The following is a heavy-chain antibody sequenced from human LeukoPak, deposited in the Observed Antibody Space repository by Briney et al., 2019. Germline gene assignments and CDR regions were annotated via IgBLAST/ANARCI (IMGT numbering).Heavy chain of an antibody. CDR3: ADTYYYDSSGYYYVRFGYFQH. CDR2: ISSSSSTI. V-gene: IGHV3-48*01. J-gene: IGHJ1*01. D-gene: IGHD3-22*01. CDR1: GFTFSSYS. Sequence: PGGSLRLSCAASGFTFSSYSMNWVRQAPGKGLEWVSYISSSSSTIYYADSVKGRFTISRDNAKNSLYLQMNSLRAEDTAVYYCADTYYYDSSGYYYVRFGYFQHWGQGTLVTVSS.